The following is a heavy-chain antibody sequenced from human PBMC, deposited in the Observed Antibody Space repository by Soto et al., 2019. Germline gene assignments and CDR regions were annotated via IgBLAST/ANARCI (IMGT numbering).Heavy chain of an antibody. J-gene: IGHJ3*02. V-gene: IGHV3-48*01. CDR2: ISSSSSTI. D-gene: IGHD6-13*01. CDR3: ARDLRQQLVLFDAFDI. Sequence: GGSLRLSCAASGFTFSSYSMNWVRQAPGKGLEWVSYISSSSSTIYYADSVKGRFTISRDNAKNSLYLQMNSLRAEDTAVYYCARDLRQQLVLFDAFDIWGQGTMVTVSS. CDR1: GFTFSSYS.